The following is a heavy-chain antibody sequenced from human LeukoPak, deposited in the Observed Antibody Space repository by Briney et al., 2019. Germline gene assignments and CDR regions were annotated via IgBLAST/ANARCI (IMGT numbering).Heavy chain of an antibody. Sequence: GGSLRLSCVASGFPFSSYGMHWVRQAPGKGLEWVAVIWYDGSNKYYADSVKGRFTISRDNSKNTPYLQMNSLRAEDTAVYYCAREGPYDFWSGPDNWGQGTLVTDSS. CDR3: AREGPYDFWSGPDN. D-gene: IGHD3-3*01. CDR1: GFPFSSYG. J-gene: IGHJ4*02. CDR2: IWYDGSNK. V-gene: IGHV3-33*01.